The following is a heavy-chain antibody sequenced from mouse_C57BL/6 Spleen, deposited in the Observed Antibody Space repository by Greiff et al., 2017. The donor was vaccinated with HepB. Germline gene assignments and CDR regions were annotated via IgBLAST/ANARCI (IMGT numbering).Heavy chain of an antibody. J-gene: IGHJ4*01. CDR2: IYPGSGST. CDR1: GYTFTSYW. D-gene: IGHD1-1*01. Sequence: QVQLQQSGAELVKPGASVKMSCKASGYTFTSYWITWVKQRPGQGLEWIGDIYPGSGSTNYNEKFKSKATLTVDTSSSTAYMQLSSLTSEDSAVYYCARSHYYGSSYYYAMDYWGQGTSVTVSS. CDR3: ARSHYYGSSYYYAMDY. V-gene: IGHV1-55*01.